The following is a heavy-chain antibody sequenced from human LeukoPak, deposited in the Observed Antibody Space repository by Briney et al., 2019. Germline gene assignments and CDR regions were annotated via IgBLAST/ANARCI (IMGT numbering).Heavy chain of an antibody. Sequence: GGSLRLSCAASGFTFSSYGMHWVRQAPGKGLEWVAFIRYDGSNKYYADSVKGRFTISRDNSKNTLYLQMNSLRAEDTAVYYCANPSDCSSTSCYYQGDYWGQGTLDTVSS. CDR1: GFTFSSYG. CDR2: IRYDGSNK. CDR3: ANPSDCSSTSCYYQGDY. V-gene: IGHV3-30*02. J-gene: IGHJ4*02. D-gene: IGHD2-2*01.